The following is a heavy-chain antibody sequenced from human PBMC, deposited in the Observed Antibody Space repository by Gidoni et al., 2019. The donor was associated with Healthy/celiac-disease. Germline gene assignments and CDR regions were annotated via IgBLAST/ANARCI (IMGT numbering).Heavy chain of an antibody. Sequence: QLQLQESGPGLVKPSETLSLTCNVSGGSISSSSYYWGWIRQPPGKGLECIGSIYYSGSTYYNPSLKSRVTISVDTSKNQFSLKLSSVTAADTAVYYCARQGYSYGYYYYYYMDVWGKGTTVTVSS. CDR1: GGSISSSSYY. CDR2: IYYSGST. CDR3: ARQGYSYGYYYYYYMDV. V-gene: IGHV4-39*01. D-gene: IGHD5-18*01. J-gene: IGHJ6*03.